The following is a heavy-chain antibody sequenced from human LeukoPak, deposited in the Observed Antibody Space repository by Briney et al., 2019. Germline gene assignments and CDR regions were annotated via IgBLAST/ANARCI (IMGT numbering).Heavy chain of an antibody. J-gene: IGHJ5*02. CDR1: GFSFHEDT. CDR2: IGWDGDTT. D-gene: IGHD2-2*01. Sequence: PGGSLRLSCAASGFSFHEDTMHWVRQAPGHGPEWLCLIGWDGDTTYYADSVKGRFTVSRDNSKNPLYLQMNSLRTEDTAFYYCAKDGHYCTATTCFSSWLDPWGPGTLVSVSS. CDR3: AKDGHYCTATTCFSSWLDP. V-gene: IGHV3-43*01.